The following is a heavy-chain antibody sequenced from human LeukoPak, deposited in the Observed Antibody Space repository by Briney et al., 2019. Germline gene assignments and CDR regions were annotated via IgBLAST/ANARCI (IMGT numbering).Heavy chain of an antibody. Sequence: SVTLSLTCTVSGGSISSSSYYWGWIRQPPGKGLEWIGSIYYSGSTYYNPSLKSRVTISVDTSKNQFSLKLSSVTAADTAVYYCAGRNYGDPISYYYYGMDVWGQGTTVTVSS. D-gene: IGHD4-17*01. J-gene: IGHJ6*02. V-gene: IGHV4-39*01. CDR2: IYYSGST. CDR1: GGSISSSSYY. CDR3: AGRNYGDPISYYYYGMDV.